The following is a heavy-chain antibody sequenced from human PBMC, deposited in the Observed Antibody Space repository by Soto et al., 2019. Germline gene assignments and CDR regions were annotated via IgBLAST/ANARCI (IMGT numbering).Heavy chain of an antibody. D-gene: IGHD2-8*02. CDR1: GITFSDSA. Sequence: EVQLVESGGGLVQPGGSLKLSCAVSGITFSDSAIHWVRQASGKGLEWLGRIRSKANNYATVYAASVQGRFTISRDDSKNTAYLQMNSLKTEDTALYYCARLWGTVLRDADYWGQGTLVTVSS. V-gene: IGHV3-73*02. CDR3: ARLWGTVLRDADY. CDR2: IRSKANNYAT. J-gene: IGHJ4*02.